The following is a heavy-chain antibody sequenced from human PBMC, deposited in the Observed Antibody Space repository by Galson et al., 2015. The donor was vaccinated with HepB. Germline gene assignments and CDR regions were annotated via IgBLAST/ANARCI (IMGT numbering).Heavy chain of an antibody. D-gene: IGHD6-19*01. CDR2: ISAYNGNT. Sequence: SVKVSCKASGYTFTSYGISWVRQAPGQGLEWMGWISAYNGNTNYAQKLQGRVTMTTDTSTSTAYIELRSLRSDDTAVYYCARVGGWYGRDAFDIWGQGTMVTVSS. J-gene: IGHJ3*02. CDR3: ARVGGWYGRDAFDI. CDR1: GYTFTSYG. V-gene: IGHV1-18*01.